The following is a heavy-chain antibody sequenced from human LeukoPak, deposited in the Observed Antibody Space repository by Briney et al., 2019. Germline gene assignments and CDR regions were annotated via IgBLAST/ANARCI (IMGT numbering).Heavy chain of an antibody. CDR3: ARGAVVVVAATRFDP. Sequence: ASVKVSCKASGGSFSSYVITWVRQAPGQGLEWMGRIIPILGIANYAQKFQGRVTITADKSTSTAYMELSSLRSEDTAVYYCARGAVVVVAATRFDPWGQGTLVTVSS. D-gene: IGHD2-15*01. V-gene: IGHV1-69*04. J-gene: IGHJ5*02. CDR2: IIPILGIA. CDR1: GGSFSSYV.